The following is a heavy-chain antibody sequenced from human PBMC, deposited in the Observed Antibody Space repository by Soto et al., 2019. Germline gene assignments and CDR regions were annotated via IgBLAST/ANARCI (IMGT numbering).Heavy chain of an antibody. V-gene: IGHV3-30*18. D-gene: IGHD6-19*01. Sequence: VQLVESGGGVVQPGRSLRLSCAASGFTFSDYAMHWVRQAPGKGLEWVAVVAHDGRNTHYADSVKGRFTISRDSSKNTVSLEMTSLRAEDTAVYYCGKGGRQWLVTSDFNYWGQGALVTVSS. CDR2: VAHDGRNT. J-gene: IGHJ4*02. CDR1: GFTFSDYA. CDR3: GKGGRQWLVTSDFNY.